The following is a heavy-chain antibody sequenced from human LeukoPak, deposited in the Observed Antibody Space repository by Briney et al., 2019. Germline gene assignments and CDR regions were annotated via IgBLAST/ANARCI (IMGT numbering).Heavy chain of an antibody. V-gene: IGHV5-51*01. CDR3: ARHLPYSNNWYATDY. J-gene: IGHJ4*02. Sequence: GESLKISCKGSGYSFTSYWIAWVRQMPGKGLEWMGIIYPGDSDTRYSPSFQGQVTISADKSISTAYLQWSSLQASDTARYYCARHLPYSNNWYATDYWGQGTPVTVSS. D-gene: IGHD6-13*01. CDR2: IYPGDSDT. CDR1: GYSFTSYW.